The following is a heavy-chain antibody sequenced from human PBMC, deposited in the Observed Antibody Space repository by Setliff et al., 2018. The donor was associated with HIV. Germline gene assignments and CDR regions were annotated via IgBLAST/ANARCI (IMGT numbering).Heavy chain of an antibody. CDR1: GFTFSSYS. CDR2: ISSSSSYI. V-gene: IGHV3-21*01. Sequence: GESLRLSCAASGFTFSSYSMNWVRQAPGKGLEWVSSISSSSSYIYYADSVKGRFTISRDNAKNSLYLQMNSLRAEDTAVYYCAKSPPDYDILTGWPEYFDYWGQGTPVTVSS. J-gene: IGHJ4*02. D-gene: IGHD3-9*01. CDR3: AKSPPDYDILTGWPEYFDY.